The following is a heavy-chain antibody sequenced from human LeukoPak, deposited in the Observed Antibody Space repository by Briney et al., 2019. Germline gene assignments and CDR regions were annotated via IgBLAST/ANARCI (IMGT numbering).Heavy chain of an antibody. CDR2: ISDDGSKK. CDR3: ARGYSSGWFRYYFDY. CDR1: GFTFSSYA. V-gene: IGHV3-30-3*01. D-gene: IGHD6-19*01. Sequence: SGGSLRLSCAASGFTFSSYAMHWVRQAPGKGLEWVAVISDDGSKKYCADSVKGRFTISRDNSKNTLYLQMNSLRAEDTAVYYCARGYSSGWFRYYFDYWGQGILVTVSS. J-gene: IGHJ4*02.